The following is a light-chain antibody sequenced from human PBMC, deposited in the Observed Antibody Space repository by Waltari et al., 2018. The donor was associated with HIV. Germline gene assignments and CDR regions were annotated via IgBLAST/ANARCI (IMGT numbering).Light chain of an antibody. CDR2: DVS. CDR3: SSYTSSSTRV. V-gene: IGLV2-14*03. J-gene: IGLJ3*02. Sequence: QSALTQPASVSGSPGQSITISCTGTNNDVGGSTYVSWYHQHPGKAPKLMIYDVSNRPSGVSNRFSGSKSGNTASLTISGLQAEDEADYYCSSYTSSSTRVFGGGTKLTVL. CDR1: NNDVGGSTY.